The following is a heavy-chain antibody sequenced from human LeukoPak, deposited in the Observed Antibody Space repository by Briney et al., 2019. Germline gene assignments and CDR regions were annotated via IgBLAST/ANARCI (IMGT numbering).Heavy chain of an antibody. CDR3: AKEQDNRLLLSHFDY. Sequence: GGSLRLSCAAPGFTFSSYAMSWVRQAPGKGLEWVSAVSGDGARTFYADSVKGRFTISRDNSMNTLSLQMNSLRAADTAVYFCAKEQDNRLLLSHFDYWGQGILVTVSS. J-gene: IGHJ4*02. V-gene: IGHV3-23*01. D-gene: IGHD2-2*01. CDR2: VSGDGART. CDR1: GFTFSSYA.